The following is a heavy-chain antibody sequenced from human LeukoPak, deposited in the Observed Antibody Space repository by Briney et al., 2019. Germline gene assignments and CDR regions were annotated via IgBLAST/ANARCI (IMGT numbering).Heavy chain of an antibody. CDR2: IYPGDSDT. CDR3: ARHVGVDCTGTNCYSGLWFDP. D-gene: IGHD2-15*01. Sequence: GESLGISCKGSGYKFTNYWIGWVRQMPGKGLEWMGIIYPGDSDTRYSPSFQGQVTISADNSISTAFLQWSSLKASDTAMYYCARHVGVDCTGTNCYSGLWFDPWGQGTQVTVSS. J-gene: IGHJ5*02. CDR1: GYKFTNYW. V-gene: IGHV5-51*01.